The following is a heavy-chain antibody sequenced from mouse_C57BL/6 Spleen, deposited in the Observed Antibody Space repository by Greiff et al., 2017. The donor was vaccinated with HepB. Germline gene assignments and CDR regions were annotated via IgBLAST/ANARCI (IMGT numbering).Heavy chain of an antibody. D-gene: IGHD4-1*01. J-gene: IGHJ1*03. V-gene: IGHV5-15*01. CDR1: GFTFSDYG. CDR3: ARPGTGTGWYFDV. CDR2: ISNLAYSI. Sequence: EVKVVESGGGLVQPGGSLKLSCAASGFTFSDYGMAWVRQAPRKGPEWVAFISNLAYSIYYADTVTGRFTISRENAKNTLYLEMSSLRSEDTAMYYCARPGTGTGWYFDVWGTGTTVTVSS.